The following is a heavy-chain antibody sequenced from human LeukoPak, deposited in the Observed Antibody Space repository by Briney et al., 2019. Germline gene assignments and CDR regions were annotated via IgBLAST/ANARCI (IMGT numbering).Heavy chain of an antibody. CDR1: GFTVNSNY. Sequence: GGSLRLSCAASGFTVNSNYLSWVRQAPGKGLEWVAFIRHDGSIKNYADSVKGRSTISRDNSKNTLYLQMNSLRAEDTAVYYCAKDSLADIDYWGQGTLVTVSS. CDR3: AKDSLADIDY. V-gene: IGHV3-30*02. D-gene: IGHD3-16*01. J-gene: IGHJ4*02. CDR2: IRHDGSIK.